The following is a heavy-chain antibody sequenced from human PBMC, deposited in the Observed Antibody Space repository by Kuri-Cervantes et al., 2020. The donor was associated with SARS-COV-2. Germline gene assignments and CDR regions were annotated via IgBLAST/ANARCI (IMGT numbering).Heavy chain of an antibody. Sequence: SETLSLTCTVSGGSISSYYWSWIRQPPGKGLEWIGYIYYSGSTNYNPSLKSRVTISVDTSKNQFSLKLSSVTAADTAVYYCARVRGSSFQHWGQGTLVTVSS. V-gene: IGHV4-59*01. D-gene: IGHD2-2*01. CDR1: GGSISSYY. CDR2: IYYSGST. J-gene: IGHJ1*01. CDR3: ARVRGSSFQH.